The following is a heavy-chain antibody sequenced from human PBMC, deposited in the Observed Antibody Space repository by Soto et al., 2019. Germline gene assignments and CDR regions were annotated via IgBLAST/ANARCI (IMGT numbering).Heavy chain of an antibody. CDR1: GFTFSSYW. D-gene: IGHD5-12*01. V-gene: IGHV3-7*05. Sequence: EVQLVESGGGLVQPGGSLRLSCAASGFTFSSYWMSWVRQAPGKGLEWVANIKQDGSEKYYVDSVKGRFTISRDNAKNSLYLQMNSLRAADTAVYYCARDGGGYDLGAFDIWGQGTMVTVSS. CDR2: IKQDGSEK. CDR3: ARDGGGYDLGAFDI. J-gene: IGHJ3*02.